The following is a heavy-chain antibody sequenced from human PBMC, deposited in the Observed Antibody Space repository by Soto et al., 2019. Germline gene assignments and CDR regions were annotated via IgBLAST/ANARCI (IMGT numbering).Heavy chain of an antibody. V-gene: IGHV1-2*04. J-gene: IGHJ3*02. D-gene: IGHD4-17*01. CDR3: ARDVKYGDYSDACDI. CDR2: INPNSGVT. CDR1: GYTFTGYY. Sequence: SSVKVSCKASGYTFTGYYMHWVRQAPGQGLEWMGWINPNSGVTNYAQKFQGWVTMTRDTSISTAYMELSRRRSDDTAVYYCARDVKYGDYSDACDIWGQGTMVTGS.